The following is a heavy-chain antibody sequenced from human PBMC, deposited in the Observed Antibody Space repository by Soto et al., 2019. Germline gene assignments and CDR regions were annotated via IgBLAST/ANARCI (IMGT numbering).Heavy chain of an antibody. CDR3: ARDPADIVVVPAAISFAY. CDR2: ISAYNGNT. V-gene: IGHV1-18*01. J-gene: IGHJ4*02. CDR1: GYTFTSYG. Sequence: QVQLVQSGAEVKKPGASVKVSCKASGYTFTSYGISWVRQAPGQGLEWMGWISAYNGNTNYAQKLQGRVTMTTDTSASSAYMELRSLRSDDTAVYYCARDPADIVVVPAAISFAYWGQGTLVTVSS. D-gene: IGHD2-2*01.